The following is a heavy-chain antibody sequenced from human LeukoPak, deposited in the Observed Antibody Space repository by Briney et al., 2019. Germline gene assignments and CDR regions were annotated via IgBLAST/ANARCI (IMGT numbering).Heavy chain of an antibody. CDR2: ISAYNGKT. Sequence: ASVKVSCKASGYTFTSYGISWVRQTPGQGLEWMGWISAYNGKTNYAQKFQGRVTMTTDTSTSTAYMELSSLRSEDTAVYYCAREPIYSGYGPDYYYYYYMDVWGKGTTVTVSS. CDR1: GYTFTSYG. V-gene: IGHV1-18*01. D-gene: IGHD5-12*01. J-gene: IGHJ6*03. CDR3: AREPIYSGYGPDYYYYYYMDV.